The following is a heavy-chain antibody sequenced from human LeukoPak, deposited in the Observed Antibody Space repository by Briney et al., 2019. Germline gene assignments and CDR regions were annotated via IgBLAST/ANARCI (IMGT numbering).Heavy chain of an antibody. D-gene: IGHD3-22*01. J-gene: IGHJ4*02. Sequence: ASVTVSCKASGYTFTGYYMHWVRQAPGQGLEWMGWINPNSGGTNYAQKFQGRVTMTRDTSISTAYMELSRLRSDDTAVYYCARDSVSYYDSSGFDYWGQGTLVTVSS. CDR1: GYTFTGYY. CDR3: ARDSVSYYDSSGFDY. CDR2: INPNSGGT. V-gene: IGHV1-2*02.